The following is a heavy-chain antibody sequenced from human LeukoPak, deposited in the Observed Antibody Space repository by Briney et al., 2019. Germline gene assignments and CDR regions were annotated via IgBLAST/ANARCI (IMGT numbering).Heavy chain of an antibody. CDR1: GGSISSSSYY. CDR3: ARQTGYSKGWLGAFDI. J-gene: IGHJ3*02. Sequence: SETLSLTRTVSGGSISSSSYYWGWIRQPPGKGLEWIGSIYYSGSTYYNPSLKSRVTISVDTSKNQFSLKLSSVTAADTAVYYCARQTGYSKGWLGAFDIWGQGTMVTVSS. CDR2: IYYSGST. D-gene: IGHD6-19*01. V-gene: IGHV4-39*01.